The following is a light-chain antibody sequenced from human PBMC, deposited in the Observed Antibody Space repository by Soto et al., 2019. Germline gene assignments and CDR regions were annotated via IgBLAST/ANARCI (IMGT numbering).Light chain of an antibody. V-gene: IGLV2-14*01. J-gene: IGLJ1*01. CDR2: EVS. Sequence: QSALTQPASVSGSPGQSITISCTGTSSDVGGYNYVSWYQQHPGKAPKVIIFEVSDRPSGVSPRFSGSKSGNTASLTISGLQVEDEADYFCTSYTSTIPDVFGSGTKLTVL. CDR3: TSYTSTIPDV. CDR1: SSDVGGYNY.